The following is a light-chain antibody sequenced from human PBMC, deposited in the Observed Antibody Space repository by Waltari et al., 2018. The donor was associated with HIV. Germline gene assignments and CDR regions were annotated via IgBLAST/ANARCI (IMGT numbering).Light chain of an antibody. V-gene: IGLV1-44*01. Sequence: QSVLTQPPSASGPPGQRVTISCSAISSTTGTNHGEWYQQFPGTAPKHRIDSNHQRPSGVPDRISGSKSGTSASLAIGGLQSDDEADYYCASWEDSLHGPVFGGGTKLTVL. CDR1: SSTTGTNH. CDR3: ASWEDSLHGPV. CDR2: SNH. J-gene: IGLJ2*01.